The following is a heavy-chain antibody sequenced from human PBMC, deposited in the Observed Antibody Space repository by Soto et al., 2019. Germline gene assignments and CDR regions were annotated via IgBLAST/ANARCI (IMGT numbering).Heavy chain of an antibody. V-gene: IGHV1-69*02. CDR3: ATNYGSGSPPFDY. CDR1: GGTFSSYT. J-gene: IGHJ4*02. CDR2: SIPMLGMS. Sequence: QVQLVQSGPEVKKPGSSVRVSCTASGGTFSSYTINWVRQVPGQGPEWMGRSIPMLGMSNYAQKFQGRVMMIADKXTNTVYMELSSLRSEDTAIYYCATNYGSGSPPFDYWGQGTLVTVSS. D-gene: IGHD3-10*01.